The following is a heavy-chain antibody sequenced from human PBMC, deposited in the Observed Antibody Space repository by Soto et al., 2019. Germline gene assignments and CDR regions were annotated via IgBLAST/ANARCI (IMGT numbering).Heavy chain of an antibody. CDR2: VYHTGNT. V-gene: IGHV4-59*01. CDR1: VVSITGYY. CDR3: ARDHYNWKR. Sequence: SETLSLTCSVSVVSITGYYWTWIRHPPGKGLEWIGYVYHTGNTYYNPSLKSRVTISLDTSKNQVSLRLRSVTAADTAVYYCARDHYNWKRRGQGTLVTVSS. J-gene: IGHJ4*02. D-gene: IGHD1-20*01.